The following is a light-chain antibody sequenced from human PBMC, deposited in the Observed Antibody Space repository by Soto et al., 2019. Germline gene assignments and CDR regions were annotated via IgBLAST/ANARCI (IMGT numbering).Light chain of an antibody. CDR2: END. V-gene: IGLV1-51*01. CDR1: SSTIGNNY. CDR3: GTWDSSLSAWV. J-gene: IGLJ3*02. Sequence: QAVVTQPPSGSAAPGQRVTISCSGSSSTIGNNYVSWYQQLPGTAPKLLIYENDKRPSGIPDRFSGSKSDTSATLGITGLQTGDEADYYCGTWDSSLSAWVFGGGTKLTVL.